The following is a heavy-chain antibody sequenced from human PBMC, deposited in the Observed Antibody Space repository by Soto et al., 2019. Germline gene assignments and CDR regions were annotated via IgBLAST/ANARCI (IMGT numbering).Heavy chain of an antibody. CDR2: IYPGDSDT. CDR1: GYSFTSYW. Sequence: GESLKISCKGSGYSFTSYWIGWVRQMPGKGLEWMGIIYPGDSDTRYSPSFQGQVTISADKSISTAYLQWSSLKASDTAMYYCARTRAPVLLWFGELGIDAFDIWGQGTMVTVSS. CDR3: ARTRAPVLLWFGELGIDAFDI. D-gene: IGHD3-10*01. J-gene: IGHJ3*02. V-gene: IGHV5-51*01.